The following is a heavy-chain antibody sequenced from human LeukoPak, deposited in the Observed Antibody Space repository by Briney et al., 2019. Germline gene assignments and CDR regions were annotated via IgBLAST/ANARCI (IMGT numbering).Heavy chain of an antibody. V-gene: IGHV4-4*07. CDR2: IYTSGST. J-gene: IGHJ4*02. Sequence: PSETLSLTCTFSGGSISSYYWSWIRQPAGKGLEWIGRIYTSGSTNYNPSLKSRVTMSVDTSKNQFSLKLSSVTAADTAVYYCARDTYYYDSSGRSSYYFDYWGQGTLVTVSS. CDR1: GGSISSYY. D-gene: IGHD3-22*01. CDR3: ARDTYYYDSSGRSSYYFDY.